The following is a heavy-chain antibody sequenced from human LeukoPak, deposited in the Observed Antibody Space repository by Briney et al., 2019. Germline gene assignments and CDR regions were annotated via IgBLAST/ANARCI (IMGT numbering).Heavy chain of an antibody. CDR3: VRDLDYGGNLDY. CDR1: GFTFSTYG. D-gene: IGHD4-23*01. Sequence: PGGSLRLSCEASGFTFSTYGMHWVRQAPGKGLEWVAVIWYDGSNKNYADSVKGRFTTSRDNAKNSLYLQMNSLRVEDTAIYYCVRDLDYGGNLDYWGQGTLVTVSS. J-gene: IGHJ4*02. V-gene: IGHV3-33*01. CDR2: IWYDGSNK.